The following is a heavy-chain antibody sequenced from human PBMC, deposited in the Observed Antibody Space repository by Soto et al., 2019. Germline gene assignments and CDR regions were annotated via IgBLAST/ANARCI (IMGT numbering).Heavy chain of an antibody. CDR3: ARDDGWLILDY. J-gene: IGHJ4*02. D-gene: IGHD6-19*01. CDR1: GFAFNTYS. CDR2: ITRSSSYI. Sequence: ESGGGPVKPGVSLRLSCAASGFAFNTYSMNWVRQAPGKGLEWVAFITRSSSYIYYADSVRGRFILSRENAKNSLYLQMNILRAEDTAIYYCARDDGWLILDYWGQGTLVTVSS. V-gene: IGHV3-21*06.